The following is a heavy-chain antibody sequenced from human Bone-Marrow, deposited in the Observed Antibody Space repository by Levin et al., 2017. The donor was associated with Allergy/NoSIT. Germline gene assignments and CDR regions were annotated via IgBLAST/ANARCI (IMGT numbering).Heavy chain of an antibody. V-gene: IGHV4-4*02. CDR2: IFHTGST. J-gene: IGHJ6*02. D-gene: IGHD6-19*01. Sequence: PSETLSLTCAVSGASINGDSWWSWVRQPLGQGLAWIGEIFHTGSTKFNPSLQSRVTMSVDKSKNHLSLNLTSVTAADTAVYYCTRGNIFSSAWFTGDVWGQGTTVIVSS. CDR1: GASINGDSW. CDR3: TRGNIFSSAWFTGDV.